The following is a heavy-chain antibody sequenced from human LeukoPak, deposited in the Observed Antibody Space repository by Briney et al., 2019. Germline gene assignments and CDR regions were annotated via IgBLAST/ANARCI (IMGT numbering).Heavy chain of an antibody. Sequence: GESLKISCKGSGYSFTSYWIGWVRQMPGKGLEWMGIIYPGDSDTRYSPSFQGQVTISADKSISTAYLQWSSLKASDTAMYYCARHVVVVVPAAILGNYYYYYMDVWGKGTTVTVSS. V-gene: IGHV5-51*01. CDR3: ARHVVVVVPAAILGNYYYYYMDV. CDR2: IYPGDSDT. D-gene: IGHD2-2*02. CDR1: GYSFTSYW. J-gene: IGHJ6*03.